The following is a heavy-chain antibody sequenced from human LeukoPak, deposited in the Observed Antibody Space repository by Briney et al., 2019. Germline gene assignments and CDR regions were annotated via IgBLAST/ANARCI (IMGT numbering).Heavy chain of an antibody. V-gene: IGHV1-69*05. D-gene: IGHD3-22*01. Sequence: SVNVSCKASGGTFSMFTISWVRQAPGQGFEWMGGITPIFGTANFAQKFQGRVTMTRNTSISTAYMELSSMRSEDTAVYYCARVTYYYDSSGYPFDYWGQGTLVTVSS. J-gene: IGHJ4*02. CDR1: GGTFSMFT. CDR3: ARVTYYYDSSGYPFDY. CDR2: ITPIFGTA.